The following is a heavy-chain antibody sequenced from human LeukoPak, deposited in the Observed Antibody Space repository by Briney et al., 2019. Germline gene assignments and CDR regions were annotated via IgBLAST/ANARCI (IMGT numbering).Heavy chain of an antibody. CDR2: ISYDGSNK. J-gene: IGHJ4*02. Sequence: GGSLRLSCVASGFTFSSYAMHWVRQAPGKGLEWVAVISYDGSNKYYADSVKGRFTISRDNSKNTLYLQMNSLRAEDTAVYYCARDARIPYWGQGTLVTVSS. CDR1: GFTFSSYA. V-gene: IGHV3-30-3*01. CDR3: ARDARIPY.